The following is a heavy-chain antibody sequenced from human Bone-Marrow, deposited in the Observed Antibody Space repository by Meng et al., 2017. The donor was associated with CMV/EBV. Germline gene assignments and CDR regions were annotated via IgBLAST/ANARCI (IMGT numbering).Heavy chain of an antibody. CDR1: GHALTGYY. V-gene: IGHV1-2*02. D-gene: IGHD4-23*01. J-gene: IGHJ5*02. Sequence: ASVKVSRKTSGHALTGYYMHWVRQAPGQGLEWMGWINPNTGSTIYAQNFQGRVTMTRDTSTNTAYMELTRLTSDDTAIYYCASQSAGNSLGWFAPWGQGTLVTVSS. CDR2: INPNTGST. CDR3: ASQSAGNSLGWFAP.